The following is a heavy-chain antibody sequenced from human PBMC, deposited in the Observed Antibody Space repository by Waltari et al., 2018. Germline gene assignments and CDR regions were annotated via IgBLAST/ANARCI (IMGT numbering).Heavy chain of an antibody. J-gene: IGHJ2*01. CDR2: INPTSGGT. D-gene: IGHD1-7*01. CDR1: GYTFTGYY. Sequence: QVQLVQSGAEVKKPGASVKVSCKASGYTFTGYYMHWVRQAPGQGLEWIGWINPTSGGTNYAQKFQGRVTMTRDTSISTAYMELSRLRSDDTAVYYCARDRKLELLYWYFDLWGRGTLVTVSS. CDR3: ARDRKLELLYWYFDL. V-gene: IGHV1-2*02.